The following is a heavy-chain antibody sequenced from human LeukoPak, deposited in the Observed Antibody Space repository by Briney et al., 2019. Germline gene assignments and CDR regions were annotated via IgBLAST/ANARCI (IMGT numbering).Heavy chain of an antibody. CDR1: GGSISSGGYY. V-gene: IGHV4-31*03. J-gene: IGHJ5*02. CDR3: ARTRGPRDWFDH. Sequence: SSETLSLTCTVSGGSISSGGYYWSWIRQHPGKGLEWIGYIYYSGSTYYNPSLKSRVTISVDTSKNQFSLKLSSVTAADTAVYYCARTRGPRDWFDHWGQGTLVTVSS. CDR2: IYYSGST.